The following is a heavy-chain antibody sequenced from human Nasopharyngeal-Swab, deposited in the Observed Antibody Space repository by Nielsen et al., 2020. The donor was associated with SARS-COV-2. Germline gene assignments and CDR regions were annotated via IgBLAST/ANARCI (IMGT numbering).Heavy chain of an antibody. V-gene: IGHV3-30*18. Sequence: GESLKISCAASGFTFSSYWMHWVRQTPGKGLEWVALISYDGSHKYYADSVKGRFTISRDNSKNTLFLQINSLRAEDTAVYYCAKDGLRGGMITFGEVIEYYLDFWGQGTLVTVSS. CDR2: ISYDGSHK. CDR3: AKDGLRGGMITFGEVIEYYLDF. CDR1: GFTFSSYW. D-gene: IGHD3-16*02. J-gene: IGHJ4*02.